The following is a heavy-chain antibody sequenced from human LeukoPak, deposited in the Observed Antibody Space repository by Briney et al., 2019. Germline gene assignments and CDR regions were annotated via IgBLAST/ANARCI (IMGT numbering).Heavy chain of an antibody. CDR1: GDSISSNEW. D-gene: IGHD5-24*01. CDR2: VFHSGST. V-gene: IGHV4-4*02. J-gene: IGHJ3*02. CDR3: ARDWDGYNWDADAFDI. Sequence: SETLSLTCSVSGDSISSNEWWSWVRQPPGKGLEWIGEVFHSGSTNFNPSLKSRVTISIDKSKNQFSLEVTSVTAADTAIYYCARDWDGYNWDADAFDIWGQGTMVTVSS.